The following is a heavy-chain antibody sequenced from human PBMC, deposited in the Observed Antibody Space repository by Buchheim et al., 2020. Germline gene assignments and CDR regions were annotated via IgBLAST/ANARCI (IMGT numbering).Heavy chain of an antibody. CDR3: ANLQLPSN. CDR1: GFTFSKHD. CDR2: ITIGGDT. D-gene: IGHD1-1*01. Sequence: EVQLLESVGGLVQPGGSLRLSCVASGFTFSKHDMNWVRQAPGKGPQWVSGITIGGDTYYADSVKGRVTISRDNSKDTLYLQMNSLRAEDTAIYYCANLQLPSNWGQGTL. J-gene: IGHJ4*02. V-gene: IGHV3-23*01.